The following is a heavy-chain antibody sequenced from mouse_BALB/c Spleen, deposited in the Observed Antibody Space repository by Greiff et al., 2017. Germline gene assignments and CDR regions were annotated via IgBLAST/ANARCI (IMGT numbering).Heavy chain of an antibody. J-gene: IGHJ2*01. V-gene: IGHV5-17*02. Sequence: EVQLQESGGGLVQPGGSRKLSCAASGFTFSSFGMHWVRQAPEKGLEWVAYISSGSSTIYYADTVKGRFTISRDNPKNTLFLQMTSLRSEDTAMYYCARSQYYFDYWGQGTTLTVSS. CDR2: ISSGSSTI. CDR1: GFTFSSFG. CDR3: ARSQYYFDY.